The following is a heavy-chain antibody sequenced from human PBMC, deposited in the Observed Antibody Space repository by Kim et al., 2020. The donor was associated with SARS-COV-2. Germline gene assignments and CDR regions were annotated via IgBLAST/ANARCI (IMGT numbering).Heavy chain of an antibody. Sequence: GRGGRTDYADSVKGRFTISRDNSKITLYLQMNSLRAEDTAVYYCAKRLDYWGQGTLVTVSS. CDR2: GRGGRT. J-gene: IGHJ4*02. V-gene: IGHV3-23*01. CDR3: AKRLDY.